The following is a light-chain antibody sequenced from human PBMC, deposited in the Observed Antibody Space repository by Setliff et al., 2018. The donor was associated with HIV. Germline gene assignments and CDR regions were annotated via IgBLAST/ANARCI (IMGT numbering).Light chain of an antibody. CDR2: EVS. CDR1: SSDVGGYNY. Sequence: LTQSPSASGSPGQSVTISCTGTSSDVGGYNYVSWHQQHPGKAPKLMIYEVSKRPSGVPDRFSGPKSGNTASLTVSGLQAEDEADYYCSSYAGSSYVFGSGTKVTV. CDR3: SSYAGSSYV. J-gene: IGLJ1*01. V-gene: IGLV2-8*01.